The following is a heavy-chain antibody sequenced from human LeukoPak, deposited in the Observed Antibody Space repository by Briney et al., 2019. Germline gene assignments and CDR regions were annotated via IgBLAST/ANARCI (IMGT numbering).Heavy chain of an antibody. J-gene: IGHJ3*02. D-gene: IGHD1-26*01. Sequence: PSETLSLTCTVSGGSISSYYWSWIRQPAGKGLEWIGRIYTSGSTNYNPSLKSRVTMSVDTSKNQFSLKLSSVTAADTAVYYCARGDPSGSYYNDAFDIWGQRTMVTVSS. CDR1: GGSISSYY. V-gene: IGHV4-4*07. CDR3: ARGDPSGSYYNDAFDI. CDR2: IYTSGST.